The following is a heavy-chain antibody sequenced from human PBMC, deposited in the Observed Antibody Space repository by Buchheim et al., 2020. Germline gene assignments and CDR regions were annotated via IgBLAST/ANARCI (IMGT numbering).Heavy chain of an antibody. CDR3: ARDFRLGGYVVYFDY. CDR2: ISYDGSNK. CDR1: GFTFSSYA. V-gene: IGHV3-30-3*01. D-gene: IGHD5-12*01. J-gene: IGHJ4*02. Sequence: QVQLVESGGGVVQPGRSLRLSCAASGFTFSSYAMHWVRQAPGKGLEWVAVISYDGSNKYYADSVKGRFTISRDNSKNTLYLQMNSLRAEDTAVYYCARDFRLGGYVVYFDYWGQGTL.